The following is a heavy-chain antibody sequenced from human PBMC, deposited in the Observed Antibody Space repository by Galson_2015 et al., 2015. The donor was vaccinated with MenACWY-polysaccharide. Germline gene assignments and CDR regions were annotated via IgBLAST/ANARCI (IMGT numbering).Heavy chain of an antibody. CDR2: ITYDGSDQ. CDR1: GFTFSSYG. J-gene: IGHJ4*02. D-gene: IGHD6-19*01. V-gene: IGHV3-30*18. Sequence: SLRLSCAASGFTFSSYGMHWVRQAPGKGLEWVTYITYDGSDQNYARSVKGRFTISSDNSKSMLYLQMDSLRAEDTAVYHCAKREARNSGPFDLWGQGALVTVSS. CDR3: AKREARNSGPFDL.